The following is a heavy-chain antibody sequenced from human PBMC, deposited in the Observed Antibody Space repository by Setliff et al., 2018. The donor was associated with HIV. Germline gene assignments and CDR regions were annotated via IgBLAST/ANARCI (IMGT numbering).Heavy chain of an antibody. CDR3: ARDSVRGASWNPGSFDV. V-gene: IGHV4-38-2*02. Sequence: SETLSLTCGVSGYSISSDYCWGWIRQPPGKGLEWIGNMCHGGNNNYYNPSLKSRVTISVDTSKNQFFLKVTSVTAADTAIYYCARDSVRGASWNPGSFDVWGQGAMVTVSS. J-gene: IGHJ3*01. CDR2: MCHGGNNN. CDR1: GYSISSDYC. D-gene: IGHD3-10*01.